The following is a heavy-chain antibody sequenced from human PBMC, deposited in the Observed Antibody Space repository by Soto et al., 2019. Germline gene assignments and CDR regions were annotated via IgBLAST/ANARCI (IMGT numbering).Heavy chain of an antibody. CDR2: IYYSGST. J-gene: IGHJ6*02. CDR1: GGSISSYY. CDR3: ARDKRYYGSGSYYYYYGMDV. D-gene: IGHD3-10*01. Sequence: PSETLSLTCTVSGGSISSYYWSWIRQPPGKGLEWIGYIYYSGSTNYNPSLKSRVTISVDTSKNQFSLKLSSVTAADTAVYYCARDKRYYGSGSYYYYYGMDVWGQGTTVTVSS. V-gene: IGHV4-59*01.